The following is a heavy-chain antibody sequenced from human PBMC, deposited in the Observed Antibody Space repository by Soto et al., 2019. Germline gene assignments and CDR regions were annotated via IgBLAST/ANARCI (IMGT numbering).Heavy chain of an antibody. D-gene: IGHD2-2*01. Sequence: GGSLRLSCAASGFTFSNTWMHWVRQAPGKGLVWVSHINSDGTTTTYADSVKGRFTISRDNAKNTVHLQMNSLRAEDTAVYYCATDGSYAQHVWGPGTTVTVS. CDR3: ATDGSYAQHV. V-gene: IGHV3-74*01. CDR2: INSDGTTT. CDR1: GFTFSNTW. J-gene: IGHJ6*02.